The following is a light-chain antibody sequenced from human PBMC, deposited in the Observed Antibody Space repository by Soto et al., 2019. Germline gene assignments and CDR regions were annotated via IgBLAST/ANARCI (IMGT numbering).Light chain of an antibody. V-gene: IGKV1-5*03. J-gene: IGKJ1*01. Sequence: DIQMTQSPSTLSASVGDRVTITCRASQSISSWLAWYQQKPGKAPKLLIYKASSLESGVPSRFSGSGSGTEFTLTISSLQPDDFATDYCQQYNSYSRTFGQGNKVEIK. CDR1: QSISSW. CDR2: KAS. CDR3: QQYNSYSRT.